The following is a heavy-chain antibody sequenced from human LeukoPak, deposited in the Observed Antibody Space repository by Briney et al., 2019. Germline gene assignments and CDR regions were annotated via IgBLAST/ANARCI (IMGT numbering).Heavy chain of an antibody. J-gene: IGHJ6*02. CDR2: IYYSGST. D-gene: IGHD3-10*01. CDR3: ARHLSKGMVRGVISLDYYYGMDV. V-gene: IGHV4-59*08. Sequence: SGPTLVKPSETLSLTCTVSGGSISSYYWSWIRQPPGKGLEWIGYIYYSGSTNYNPSLKSRVTISVDTSKNQFSLKLSSVTAADTAVYYCARHLSKGMVRGVISLDYYYGMDVWGQGTTVTVSS. CDR1: GGSISSYY.